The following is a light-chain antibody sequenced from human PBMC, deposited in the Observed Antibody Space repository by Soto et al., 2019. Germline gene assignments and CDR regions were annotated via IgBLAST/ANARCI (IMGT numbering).Light chain of an antibody. J-gene: IGKJ1*01. CDR3: MQALQTPWT. CDR1: QSLQHSNGYNY. Sequence: DIVMTQSPLSLPVTPGEPASISCRSSQSLQHSNGYNYLDSYLQKPGQSPQLLIYLGSHRASGVADRFSGSASGTDFTLKITSVEAEDVGVYYCMQALQTPWTFGQGTKVEIK. CDR2: LGS. V-gene: IGKV2-28*01.